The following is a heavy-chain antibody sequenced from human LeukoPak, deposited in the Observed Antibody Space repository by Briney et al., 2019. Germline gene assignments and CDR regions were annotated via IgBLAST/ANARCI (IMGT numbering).Heavy chain of an antibody. CDR3: AREYCSGGRCFLAEYFHH. CDR2: INPNSGGT. V-gene: IGHV1-2*02. J-gene: IGHJ1*01. D-gene: IGHD2-15*01. Sequence: ASVKVSCKASGYTFTGYYMHWVRQAPGQGLEWMGWINPNSGGTNYAQKFQGRVTMTRDTSISTAYMELSRLRSDDTAVYYCAREYCSGGRCFLAEYFHHWGQGTVVTVSS. CDR1: GYTFTGYY.